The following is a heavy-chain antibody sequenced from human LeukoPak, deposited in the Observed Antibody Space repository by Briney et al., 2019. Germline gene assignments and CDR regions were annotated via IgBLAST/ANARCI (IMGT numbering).Heavy chain of an antibody. CDR1: GGSISSGGYY. V-gene: IGHV4-61*08. CDR3: ATSMGIAARAFDY. Sequence: SETLSLTCTVSGGSISSGGYYWSWIRQPPGQGLEWIGYIYYSGSTNYNPSLKSRVTISVDTSKNQFSLKLSSVTAADTAVYYCATSMGIAARAFDYWGQGTLVTVSS. J-gene: IGHJ4*02. CDR2: IYYSGST. D-gene: IGHD6-25*01.